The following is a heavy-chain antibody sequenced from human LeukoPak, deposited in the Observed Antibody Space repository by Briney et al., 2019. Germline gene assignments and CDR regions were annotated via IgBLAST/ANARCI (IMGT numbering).Heavy chain of an antibody. CDR2: IYSGDST. CDR3: ARVVDHDYYDYYLDY. D-gene: IGHD4-17*01. V-gene: IGHV3-53*01. Sequence: PGGSLRLSCAASGFTVSSNYMSWVRQAPGKGLEWVSVIYSGDSTYYADSVKGRFTISRDNSKNTLYLQMNSLRAEDTAIYYCARVVDHDYYDYYLDYWGQGTLVTVSS. J-gene: IGHJ4*02. CDR1: GFTVSSNY.